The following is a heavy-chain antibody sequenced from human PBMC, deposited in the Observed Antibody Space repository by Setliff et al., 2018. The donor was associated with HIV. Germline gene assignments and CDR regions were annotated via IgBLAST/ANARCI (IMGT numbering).Heavy chain of an antibody. CDR2: ITPTSSFL. D-gene: IGHD3-3*01. CDR1: GFTFSTYT. J-gene: IGHJ6*03. Sequence: GGSLRLSCAASGFTFSTYTMNWVRQAPGKGLEWVSFITPTSSFLKYADAVKGRFTISRDNAKNLLYLQMTNLTAEDTATYYCARPGAEFDFWNGYFYYYYMDVWGKGTAVTV. CDR3: ARPGAEFDFWNGYFYYYYMDV. V-gene: IGHV3-21*06.